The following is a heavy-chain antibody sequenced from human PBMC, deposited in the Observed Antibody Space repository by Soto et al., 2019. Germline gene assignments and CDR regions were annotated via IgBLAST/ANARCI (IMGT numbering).Heavy chain of an antibody. V-gene: IGHV4-31*03. CDR1: GGSISSGGYY. D-gene: IGHD4-17*01. CDR2: IYYSGST. J-gene: IGHJ4*02. Sequence: QVQLQESGPGLVKPSQTLSLTCIVSGGSISSGGYYWSWIRQHPGKGLEWIGYIYYSGSTYYNPSRMSRVTISLDTSKNQFSREMSSVAAADTAVFYCARGGPTVTADYWGQGTLVTVSS. CDR3: ARGGPTVTADY.